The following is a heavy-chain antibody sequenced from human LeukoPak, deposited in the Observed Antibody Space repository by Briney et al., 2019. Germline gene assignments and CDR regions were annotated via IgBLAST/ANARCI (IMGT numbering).Heavy chain of an antibody. V-gene: IGHV1-69*04. J-gene: IGHJ4*02. Sequence: EASVKVSCKSSGGTFSTYPIAWVRQAPGQGLEWMGRIIPILGMANYAQKFQGRVTFTAEESTSTAYMDLSSLTSEDTAVYYCAREGFGEWEQLPFVHWGQGTLVSVSS. D-gene: IGHD3-16*01. CDR1: GGTFSTYP. CDR2: IIPILGMA. CDR3: AREGFGEWEQLPFVH.